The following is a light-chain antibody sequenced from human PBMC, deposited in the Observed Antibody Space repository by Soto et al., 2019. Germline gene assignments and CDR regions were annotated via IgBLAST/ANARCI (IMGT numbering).Light chain of an antibody. V-gene: IGLV2-14*03. CDR1: SSDVGGYDY. CDR2: DVT. J-gene: IGLJ2*01. Sequence: QSALTQPASVSGSPGQSITISCTGTSSDVGGYDYVSWYQQHPGKAPKLMIYDVTNRPSGVSTLFSASKSGNTASLTISGLQAEDEADYYCCSFSSITTRIFGGGTKLTVL. CDR3: CSFSSITTRI.